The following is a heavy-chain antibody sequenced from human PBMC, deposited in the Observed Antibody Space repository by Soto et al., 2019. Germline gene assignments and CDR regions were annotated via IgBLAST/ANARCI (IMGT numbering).Heavy chain of an antibody. CDR1: GFTFTSSA. V-gene: IGHV1-58*01. D-gene: IGHD3-9*01. CDR3: AAAPDFDWLLTTVDY. J-gene: IGHJ4*03. Sequence: SVKVSCKASGFTFTSSAVQWVRQARGQRLEWIGWIVVGSGNTNYAQKFQERVTITRDMSTSTAYMELSSLRSEDTAVYYCAAAPDFDWLLTTVDYWGQGTTVTVSS. CDR2: IVVGSGNT.